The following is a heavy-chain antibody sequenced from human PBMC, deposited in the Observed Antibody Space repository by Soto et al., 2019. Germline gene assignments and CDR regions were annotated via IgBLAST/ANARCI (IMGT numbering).Heavy chain of an antibody. D-gene: IGHD6-6*01. V-gene: IGHV4-39*07. Sequence: SETLSLTCTVSGGSISSSSYYWGWIRQSPGKGLEWIGDTNHRGNTNYSPSLKSRVSISIDTSKKQFSLNLASVSAADTAVYYCARAPKVSGSSQTRPDFWGQGTLVTVSS. CDR3: ARAPKVSGSSQTRPDF. J-gene: IGHJ4*02. CDR1: GGSISSSSYY. CDR2: TNHRGNT.